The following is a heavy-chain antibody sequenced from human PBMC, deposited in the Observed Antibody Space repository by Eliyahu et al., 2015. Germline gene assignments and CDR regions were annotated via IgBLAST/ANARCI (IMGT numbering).Heavy chain of an antibody. CDR3: ARGSSGTYY. J-gene: IGHJ4*02. Sequence: EVQLVQSGAEVKKPGESXKISXKGSGYSFTXYWIAWVRPMXGKGLEWMGIIYPGNSNTKYSPSFQGQVTISVDRSISTAYLQWSSLKASDTAMYYCARGSSGTYYWGQGTLVTVSS. D-gene: IGHD3-10*01. CDR1: GYSFTXYW. V-gene: IGHV5-51*01. CDR2: IYPGNSNT.